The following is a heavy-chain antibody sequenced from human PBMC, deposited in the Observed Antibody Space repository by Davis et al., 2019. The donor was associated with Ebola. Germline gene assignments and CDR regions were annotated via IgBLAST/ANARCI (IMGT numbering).Heavy chain of an antibody. CDR1: GFTFSRYA. Sequence: GESLKISCAASGFTFSRYAMSWVRQAPGKGLEWVSGISGSGGSTYYADSVKGRFTISRDNSKNALYLQVNSLRAEDTAVYYCAKRVGYTFDYWGQGTLVTVSS. D-gene: IGHD6-13*01. CDR3: AKRVGYTFDY. V-gene: IGHV3-23*01. J-gene: IGHJ4*02. CDR2: ISGSGGST.